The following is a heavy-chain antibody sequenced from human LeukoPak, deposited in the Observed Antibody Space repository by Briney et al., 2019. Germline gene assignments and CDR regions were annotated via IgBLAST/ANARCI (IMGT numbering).Heavy chain of an antibody. CDR1: GGSISSYY. J-gene: IGHJ4*02. CDR3: ARARVGYYYDSSGYYPLDY. D-gene: IGHD3-22*01. CDR2: IYYSGST. Sequence: SETLPLTCTVSGGSISSYYWSWIRQPPGKGLEWIGYIYYSGSTNYNPSLKSRVTISVDTSKNQFSLKLSSVTAADTAVYYCARARVGYYYDSSGYYPLDYWGQGTLVTVSS. V-gene: IGHV4-59*01.